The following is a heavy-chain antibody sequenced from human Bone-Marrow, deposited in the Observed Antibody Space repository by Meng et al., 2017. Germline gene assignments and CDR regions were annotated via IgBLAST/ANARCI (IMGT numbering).Heavy chain of an antibody. CDR2: IYQSGST. D-gene: IGHD3-16*02. CDR3: ARDLWGSYHNDYYFDY. CDR1: GGSISSSSW. Sequence: SETLSLTCAVSGGSISSSSWWSWVRQPPGKGLEWIGEIYQSGSTNYNPSLKSRVTISVDEAKNQFSLKLSSVTAADTAVYYCARDLWGSYHNDYYFDYWGQGTLVTVSS. J-gene: IGHJ4*02. V-gene: IGHV4-4*02.